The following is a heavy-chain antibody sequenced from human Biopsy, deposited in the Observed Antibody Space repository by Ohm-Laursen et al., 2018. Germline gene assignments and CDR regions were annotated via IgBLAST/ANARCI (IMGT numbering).Heavy chain of an antibody. Sequence: SAKVSCKASSYTFTDYNIHWLRQAPGQGLEWLGYINCKTGATNYAQKFQGTVTMTRDTSISTAYLALGSLRSADTAIYYCARDPLNGHKHFDYWRRGSLVTVST. CDR3: ARDPLNGHKHFDY. V-gene: IGHV1-2*02. CDR1: SYTFTDYN. D-gene: IGHD2-8*01. J-gene: IGHJ4*02. CDR2: INCKTGAT.